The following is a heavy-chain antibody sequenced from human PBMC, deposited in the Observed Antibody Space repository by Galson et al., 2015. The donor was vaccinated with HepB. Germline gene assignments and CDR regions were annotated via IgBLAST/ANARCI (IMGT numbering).Heavy chain of an antibody. Sequence: SLRLSCAASGFTFSSYSMNWVRQAPGKGLEWVSSISSSSSYIYYADSVRGRFTISRDNAKNSLYLQMNSLRAEDTAVYYCARDPSDYGDYALDYWGQGTLVTVSS. CDR1: GFTFSSYS. V-gene: IGHV3-21*01. CDR2: ISSSSSYI. D-gene: IGHD4-17*01. CDR3: ARDPSDYGDYALDY. J-gene: IGHJ4*02.